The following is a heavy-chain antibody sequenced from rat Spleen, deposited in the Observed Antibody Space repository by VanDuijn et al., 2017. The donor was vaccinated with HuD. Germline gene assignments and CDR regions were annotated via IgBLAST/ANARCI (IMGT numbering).Heavy chain of an antibody. J-gene: IGHJ2*01. Sequence: EVQLVESGGGLVQPGRSLKLSCAASGFTLSNYGMHWIRQAPTKGLEWVASISPSGGITDYRDSVKGRFAISRDTAKSTLYLQMDSLGSEDTATYYCAVAGYGYWGQGVMVTVSS. V-gene: IGHV5-19*01. D-gene: IGHD1-7*01. CDR3: AVAGYGY. CDR1: GFTLSNYG. CDR2: ISPSGGIT.